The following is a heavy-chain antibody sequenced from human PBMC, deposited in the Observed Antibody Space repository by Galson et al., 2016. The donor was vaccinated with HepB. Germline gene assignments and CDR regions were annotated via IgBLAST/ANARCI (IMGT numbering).Heavy chain of an antibody. J-gene: IGHJ3*02. CDR3: ALDTVEIDAFDI. V-gene: IGHV3-11*06. CDR2: ISDSGSYT. D-gene: IGHD5-18*01. Sequence: SLRLSCAASGFTFNDYYMIWIRQAPGKGLEWVSYISDSGSYTNYADSVRGRFTISRDNAKNSLYLQMNSLRAEDTAVYYCALDTVEIDAFDIWGQGTMVTVSS. CDR1: GFTFNDYY.